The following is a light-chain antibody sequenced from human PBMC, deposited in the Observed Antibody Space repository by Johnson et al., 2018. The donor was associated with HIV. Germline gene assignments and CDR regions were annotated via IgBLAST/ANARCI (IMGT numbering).Light chain of an antibody. CDR3: GTWDSSLSAGGF. J-gene: IGLJ1*01. V-gene: IGLV1-51*02. Sequence: QPVLTQPPSVSAAPGQKVTISCSGSSSNIGNNYVSWYQQLPGTAPKLLIYENNKRPSGIPDRFSGSKSGTSATLGITGLQTGDEADYYCGTWDSSLSAGGFFGTGTKVTVL. CDR1: SSNIGNNY. CDR2: ENN.